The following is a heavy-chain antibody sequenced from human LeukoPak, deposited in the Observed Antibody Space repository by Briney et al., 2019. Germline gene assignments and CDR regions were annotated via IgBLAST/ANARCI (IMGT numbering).Heavy chain of an antibody. V-gene: IGHV4-59*01. D-gene: IGHD3-10*01. Sequence: SETLSLTCAASGGSMRSYYWSWIRQPPGKGLEWIGYIYYSGSTNYNPSLKSRVTISVDTSKNQFSLKLSSVTAADTAVYYCARDPGLDYYGSGSYSYYFDYWGQGTLVTVSS. J-gene: IGHJ4*02. CDR2: IYYSGST. CDR1: GGSMRSYY. CDR3: ARDPGLDYYGSGSYSYYFDY.